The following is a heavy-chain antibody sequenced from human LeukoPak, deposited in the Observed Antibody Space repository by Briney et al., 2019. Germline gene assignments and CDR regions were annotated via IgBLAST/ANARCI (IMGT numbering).Heavy chain of an antibody. J-gene: IGHJ6*04. D-gene: IGHD3-3*01. Sequence: PSETLSLTCTVSGGSISSYYWSWIRQPAGKGLEWIGRIYTSGSTNYNPSLKSRVTMSVDTSKNQFSLKLSSVTAADTAVYYCARDGRVTIFGVVLPVGMDVWGKGTTVTVSS. V-gene: IGHV4-4*07. CDR3: ARDGRVTIFGVVLPVGMDV. CDR1: GGSISSYY. CDR2: IYTSGST.